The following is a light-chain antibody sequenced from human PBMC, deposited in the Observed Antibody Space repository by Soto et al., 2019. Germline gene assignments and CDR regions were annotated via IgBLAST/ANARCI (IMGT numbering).Light chain of an antibody. J-gene: IGKJ5*01. Sequence: ERVMTQSPATLSVSPGEGATLSCRAIQSVSSSYLAWYQQKPGQAPRLLIYGASSRATGIPDRFSGSGSGTDFTLTISRLEPEDFAVYYCQQRSNWPPITFGQGSRLEIK. CDR3: QQRSNWPPIT. CDR1: QSVSSSY. CDR2: GAS. V-gene: IGKV3D-20*02.